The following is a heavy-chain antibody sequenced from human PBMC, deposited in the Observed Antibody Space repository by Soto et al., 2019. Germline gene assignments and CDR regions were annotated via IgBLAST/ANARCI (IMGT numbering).Heavy chain of an antibody. CDR3: ASLVGSGWYNWDYYYYGMDV. J-gene: IGHJ6*02. CDR1: GGSISSSSYY. V-gene: IGHV4-39*01. Sequence: SETLSLTCTVSGGSISSSSYYWGWIRQPPGKGLEWIGSIYYSGSTYYNPSLKSRVTISVDTSKNQFSLKLSSVTAADTAVYYCASLVGSGWYNWDYYYYGMDVWGQGTTVTGSS. CDR2: IYYSGST. D-gene: IGHD6-19*01.